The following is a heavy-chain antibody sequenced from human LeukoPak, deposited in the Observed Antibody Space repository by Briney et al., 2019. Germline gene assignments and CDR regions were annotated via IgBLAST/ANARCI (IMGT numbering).Heavy chain of an antibody. CDR2: IYHSGST. CDR1: GGSITSGGSY. D-gene: IGHD3-22*01. V-gene: IGHV4-30-2*01. Sequence: SETLSLTCTVSGGSITSGGSYWSWIRQPPGKGLEWIGYIYHSGSTNYNPSLKSRVTISVDKSKNQFSLKLSSVTAADTAVYYCARASTYYYDSSGYILNGMDVWGQGTTVTVSS. CDR3: ARASTYYYDSSGYILNGMDV. J-gene: IGHJ6*02.